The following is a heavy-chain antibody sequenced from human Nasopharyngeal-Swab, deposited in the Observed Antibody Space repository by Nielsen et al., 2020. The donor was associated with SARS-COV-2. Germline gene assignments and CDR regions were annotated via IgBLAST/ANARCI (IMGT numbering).Heavy chain of an antibody. CDR2: INPNSGGT. V-gene: IGHV1-2*04. D-gene: IGHD4-11*01. CDR1: GYTFTGYY. J-gene: IGHJ4*02. CDR3: AREIDGDYNTFDY. Sequence: ASVKVSCKASGYTFTGYYMHWVRQAPGQGLEWMGWINPNSGGTNYAQKFQGWVTMTRDTSISTAYMELSRLRSDDTAVYYCAREIDGDYNTFDYWGQGTLVTVSS.